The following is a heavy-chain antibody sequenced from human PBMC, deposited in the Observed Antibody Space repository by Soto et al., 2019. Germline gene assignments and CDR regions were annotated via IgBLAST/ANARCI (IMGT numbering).Heavy chain of an antibody. CDR1: GGSFSGYY. CDR3: ARGPTIYGSGSYKSDY. V-gene: IGHV4-34*01. J-gene: IGHJ4*02. CDR2: INHSGST. Sequence: QVQLQQWGAGLLKPSETLSLTCAVYGGSFSGYYWSWIRQPPGKGLEWIGEINHSGSTNYNPSLKSRVTMSVETSKNQFSLKLSSVTAADTAVYYCARGPTIYGSGSYKSDYWGQGTLVTVSS. D-gene: IGHD3-10*01.